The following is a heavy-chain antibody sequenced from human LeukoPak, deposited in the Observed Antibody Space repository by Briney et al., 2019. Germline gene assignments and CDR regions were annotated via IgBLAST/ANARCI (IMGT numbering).Heavy chain of an antibody. J-gene: IGHJ4*02. V-gene: IGHV1-18*01. CDR2: ISAYNGNT. Sequence: GASVKVSCQASGYTFTSYGINGVRQAPGQGLEWMGWISAYNGNTNYAQKLQGRVTMTTDTSTSTAYMELRSLRSDDTAVYYCARDSMYWDSSSWPFDYWGQGTLVTVSS. CDR3: ARDSMYWDSSSWPFDY. CDR1: GYTFTSYG. D-gene: IGHD6-13*01.